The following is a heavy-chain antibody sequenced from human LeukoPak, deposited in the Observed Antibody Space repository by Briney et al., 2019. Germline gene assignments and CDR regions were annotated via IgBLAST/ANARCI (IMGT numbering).Heavy chain of an antibody. CDR1: GLTVSSNY. CDR2: IYSGGST. CDR3: ASESLYYYDSSGYYVLGDDY. V-gene: IGHV3-53*01. J-gene: IGHJ4*02. Sequence: PGGSLRLSCAASGLTVSSNYMSWVRQAPGKGLEWVSVIYSGGSTYYADSVKGRFTISRDNSKNTLYLQMNSLRAEDTAVYYCASESLYYYDSSGYYVLGDDYWGQGTLVTVSS. D-gene: IGHD3-22*01.